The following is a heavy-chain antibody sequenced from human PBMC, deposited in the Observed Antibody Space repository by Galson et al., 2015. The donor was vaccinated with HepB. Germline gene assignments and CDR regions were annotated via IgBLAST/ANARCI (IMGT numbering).Heavy chain of an antibody. J-gene: IGHJ4*02. V-gene: IGHV5-51*01. CDR3: ARLGFSRGWYPGDFDY. CDR1: GYSFTNYW. CDR2: IYPGDSDT. D-gene: IGHD6-19*01. Sequence: QSGAEVKKPGESLKISCKGSGYSFTNYWIGWVRQMPGKGLEWMGVIYPGDSDTRYSPSFQGQVTISADKSISTAYLQWSSLRASDTAMYYCARLGFSRGWYPGDFDYWGQGTLVTVSS.